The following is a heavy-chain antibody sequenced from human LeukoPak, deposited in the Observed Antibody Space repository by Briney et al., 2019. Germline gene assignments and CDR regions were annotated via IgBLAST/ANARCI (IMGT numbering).Heavy chain of an antibody. V-gene: IGHV1-24*01. CDR1: GYTLTELS. D-gene: IGHD3-10*01. CDR3: ATGNMVRGVIIGAVFDY. J-gene: IGHJ4*02. CDR2: FDPEDGET. Sequence: ASVKVSCKVSGYTLTELSMHWVRQAPGKGLEWMGGFDPEDGETIYAQKLQGRVTMTEDTSTDTAYMELSSLRSEDTAVYYCATGNMVRGVIIGAVFDYWGQGTLVTVSS.